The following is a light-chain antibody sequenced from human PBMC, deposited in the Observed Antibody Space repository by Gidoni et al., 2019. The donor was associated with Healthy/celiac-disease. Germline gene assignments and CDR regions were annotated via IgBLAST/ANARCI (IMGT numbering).Light chain of an antibody. CDR3: GTWDSSLSAVV. CDR2: DNN. CDR1: SSNIGNNY. Sequence: QSVLTQPPSVSAAPGQKVTISCSGSSSNIGNNYVSWYQQLPGTAPKLLIYDNNKRPSGIPDRFSGSKSGTSATLGITGLQTGDEADYYCGTWDSSLSAVVFGGGTKLXV. V-gene: IGLV1-51*01. J-gene: IGLJ2*01.